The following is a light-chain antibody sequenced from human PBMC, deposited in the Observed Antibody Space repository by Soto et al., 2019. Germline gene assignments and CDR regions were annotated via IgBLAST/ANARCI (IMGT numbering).Light chain of an antibody. V-gene: IGKV3-15*01. Sequence: EIVMTQSPATLSVSPGERATLSCRASQSVSSNLAWYQQKPGQAPRLLIYGASTRATGIPARFSGSGSGTEFTLTISSLQSEDFAVYYCQQYNNWPRTVGQGTKLDI. CDR2: GAS. CDR3: QQYNNWPRT. J-gene: IGKJ1*01. CDR1: QSVSSN.